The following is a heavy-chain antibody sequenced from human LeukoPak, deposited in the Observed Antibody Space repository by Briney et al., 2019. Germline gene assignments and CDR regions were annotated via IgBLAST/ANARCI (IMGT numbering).Heavy chain of an antibody. Sequence: GGSLRLSCAASGFTFRSYAMSWVRQAPGKGLEWVAVIWYDGSNKYYADSVKGRFTISRDNSKSTLYLQVNSLRAEDTAVYYCARISCTGGNCRPYSYYDMDVWGQGTTVTVSS. CDR3: ARISCTGGNCRPYSYYDMDV. CDR2: IWYDGSNK. CDR1: GFTFRSYA. D-gene: IGHD2-15*01. V-gene: IGHV3-33*08. J-gene: IGHJ6*02.